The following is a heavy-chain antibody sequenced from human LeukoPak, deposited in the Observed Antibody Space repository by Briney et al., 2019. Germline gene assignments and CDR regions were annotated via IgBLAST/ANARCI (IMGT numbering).Heavy chain of an antibody. D-gene: IGHD3-10*01. CDR2: INPNSGST. CDR3: ARAYGSGSSYHPDY. V-gene: IGHV1-2*02. J-gene: IGHJ4*02. CDR1: GYTFTGYY. Sequence: ASVKVSCKASGYTFTGYYMHWVRQAPGQGLEWMGWINPNSGSTNSSQKFQDRVTLTRDTSISTAYMELGSLRSDDTAIYYCARAYGSGSSYHPDYWGQGTLVTVSS.